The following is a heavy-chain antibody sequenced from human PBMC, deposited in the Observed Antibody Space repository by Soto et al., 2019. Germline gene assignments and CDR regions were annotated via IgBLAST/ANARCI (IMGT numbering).Heavy chain of an antibody. V-gene: IGHV5-51*01. CDR1: GYSFTSYW. CDR3: AIFEYSSSSLWYFYL. J-gene: IGHJ2*01. CDR2: IYPGDSDT. D-gene: IGHD6-6*01. Sequence: GESLKISCKGSGYSFTSYWIGWVRQMPGKGLEWMGIIYPGDSDTRYSPSFQGQVTISADKSISTAYLQWSSLKASDTAMYYCAIFEYSSSSLWYFYLWGSGSLVPVSS.